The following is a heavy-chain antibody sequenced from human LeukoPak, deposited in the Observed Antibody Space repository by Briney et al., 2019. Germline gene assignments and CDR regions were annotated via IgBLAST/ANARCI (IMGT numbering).Heavy chain of an antibody. V-gene: IGHV3-7*03. CDR2: IKQDGSEK. Sequence: GGSLRLSCAASGFTFSSYWMSWVRQAPGKGLEWVANIKQDGSEKYYVDSVKGRFTISRDNAKNSLYLQMNSLRAEDTAVYYCARTPYYSGRKYFDYWGQGTLVTVSS. D-gene: IGHD5-12*01. J-gene: IGHJ4*02. CDR1: GFTFSSYW. CDR3: ARTPYYSGRKYFDY.